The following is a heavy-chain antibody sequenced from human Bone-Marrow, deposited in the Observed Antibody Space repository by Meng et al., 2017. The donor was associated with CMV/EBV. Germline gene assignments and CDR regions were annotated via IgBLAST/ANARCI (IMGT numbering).Heavy chain of an antibody. CDR1: TLTSYG. Sequence: TLTSYGISWVRRAPGQGLEWMGWISSYNGNTNYAQKFQGRVTMTTDTSTSTAYMELRSLRSDDTAVYYCARDTYCSGGSCYRRYSDYWGQGTLVTVS. D-gene: IGHD2-15*01. CDR2: ISSYNGNT. V-gene: IGHV1-18*01. CDR3: ARDTYCSGGSCYRRYSDY. J-gene: IGHJ4*02.